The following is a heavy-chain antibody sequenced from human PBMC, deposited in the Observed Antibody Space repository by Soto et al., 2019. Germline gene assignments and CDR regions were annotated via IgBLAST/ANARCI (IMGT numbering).Heavy chain of an antibody. J-gene: IGHJ6*02. CDR2: IDPSDSYT. D-gene: IGHD3-3*01. Sequence: GESRKISCKGSGYSFTSYWISWVRQMPGKGLEWMGRIDPSDSYTNYSPSFQGHVTISADKSISTAYPQWSSLKASDTAMYYCARHQYVSGYYIDRNYGMDVCGPGTTVTVS. V-gene: IGHV5-10-1*01. CDR3: ARHQYVSGYYIDRNYGMDV. CDR1: GYSFTSYW.